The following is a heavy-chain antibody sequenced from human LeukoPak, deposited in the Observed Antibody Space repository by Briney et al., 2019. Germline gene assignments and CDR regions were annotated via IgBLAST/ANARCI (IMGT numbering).Heavy chain of an antibody. Sequence: GGSLRLSCAASGFTFSSYAMHWVRQAPGKGLEWVSGISWNSGSIGYADSVKGRFTISRDNAKNSLYLQMNSLRAEDTALYYCAKSTSKEYYYGSGSNDYWGQGTLVTVSS. V-gene: IGHV3-9*01. CDR2: ISWNSGSI. CDR1: GFTFSSYA. D-gene: IGHD3-10*01. CDR3: AKSTSKEYYYGSGSNDY. J-gene: IGHJ4*02.